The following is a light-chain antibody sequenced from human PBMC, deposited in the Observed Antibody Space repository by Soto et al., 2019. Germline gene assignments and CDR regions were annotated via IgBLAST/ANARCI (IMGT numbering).Light chain of an antibody. V-gene: IGKV3-15*01. CDR2: GAS. CDR3: QQYNSWPST. Sequence: EIVMTQSPATLSVSPGERATLSCRASQSVSSNLAWYQQKPGQAPRLLIYGASTGATGIPARFSGSGSGTEFTLTISSRQSEDFAVYYCQQYNSWPSTFGQGTKVEIK. J-gene: IGKJ1*01. CDR1: QSVSSN.